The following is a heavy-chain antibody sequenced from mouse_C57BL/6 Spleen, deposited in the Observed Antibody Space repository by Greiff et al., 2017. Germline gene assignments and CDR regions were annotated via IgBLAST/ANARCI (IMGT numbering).Heavy chain of an antibody. CDR1: GFSFTGYF. D-gene: IGHD3-1*01. CDR2: INPYNGDT. J-gene: IGHJ2*01. V-gene: IGHV1-20*01. Sequence: DVQLQESGPELVKPGDSVKISCKASGFSFTGYFMNWVMQSHGKSLEWIGRINPYNGDTFYNQKFKGKATLTVDKSSSTANMELRSLTSEDSAVYYCARGSFYFDYWGQGTTLTVSS. CDR3: ARGSFYFDY.